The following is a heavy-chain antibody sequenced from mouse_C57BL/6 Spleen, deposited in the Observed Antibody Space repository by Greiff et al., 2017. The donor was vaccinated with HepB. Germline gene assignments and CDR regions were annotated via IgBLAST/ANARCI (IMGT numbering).Heavy chain of an antibody. CDR1: GYAFTNYL. CDR3: ARGDYDGYPFYAMDY. Sequence: VQLQESGAELVRPGTSVKVSCKASGYAFTNYLIEWVKQRPGQGLEWIGVINPGSGGTNYNEKFKAKATLTADKSSSTAYIQLSSLTSEDSAVYFCARGDYDGYPFYAMDYWGQGTSVTVSS. CDR2: INPGSGGT. V-gene: IGHV1-54*01. J-gene: IGHJ4*01. D-gene: IGHD2-3*01.